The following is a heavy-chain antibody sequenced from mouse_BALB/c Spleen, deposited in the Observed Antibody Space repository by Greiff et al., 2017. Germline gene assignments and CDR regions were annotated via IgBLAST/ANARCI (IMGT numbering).Heavy chain of an antibody. Sequence: QVQLQQPGAELVKPGASVKLSCKASGYTFTSYWMHWVKQRPGQGLEWIGEINPSNGRTNYNEKFKSKATLTVDKSSSTAYMQLSSLTSEDSAVYYGARSTYYGNYVYYAMDYWGQGTSVTVSS. CDR1: GYTFTSYW. D-gene: IGHD2-10*01. CDR3: ARSTYYGNYVYYAMDY. J-gene: IGHJ4*01. CDR2: INPSNGRT. V-gene: IGHV1S81*02.